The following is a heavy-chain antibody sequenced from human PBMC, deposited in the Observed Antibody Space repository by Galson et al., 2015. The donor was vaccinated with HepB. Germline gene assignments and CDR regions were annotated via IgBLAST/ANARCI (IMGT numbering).Heavy chain of an antibody. J-gene: IGHJ3*02. CDR3: ARVTNAFDI. Sequence: ETLSLTCTVSGGSISSYYWSWIRQPPGKGLEWIGYIYYSGSTSYNPSLKSRVTISVDTSKNQFSLKLSSVTAADTAVYYCARVTNAFDIWGQGTMVTVSS. CDR2: IYYSGST. D-gene: IGHD4-11*01. V-gene: IGHV4-59*08. CDR1: GGSISSYY.